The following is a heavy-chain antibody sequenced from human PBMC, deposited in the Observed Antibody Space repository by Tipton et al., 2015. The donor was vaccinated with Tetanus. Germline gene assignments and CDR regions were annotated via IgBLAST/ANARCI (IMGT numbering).Heavy chain of an antibody. V-gene: IGHV3-21*04. Sequence: QLVQSGGGLVKPGGSLRLSCEVSGFIFSSYTMNWVRQAPGKGLEWVSSISSTSSYIYYADSIKGRFTISRDNAKNSVYLQMNRLRDEDTAVYYCASGSALDYWGQGALVTVSS. CDR3: ASGSALDY. CDR2: ISSTSSYI. D-gene: IGHD6-25*01. CDR1: GFIFSSYT. J-gene: IGHJ4*02.